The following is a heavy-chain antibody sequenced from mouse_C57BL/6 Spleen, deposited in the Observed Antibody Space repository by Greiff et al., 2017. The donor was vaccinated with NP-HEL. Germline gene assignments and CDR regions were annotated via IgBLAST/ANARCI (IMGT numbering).Heavy chain of an antibody. CDR2: IDPSDSYT. Sequence: QVQLQQSGAELVMPGASVKLSCKASGYTFTSYWMHWVKQRPGQGLEWIGEIDPSDSYTNYNQKLKGKSTLTVDKSSSTAYMQLSSLTSEDSAVYYCARSVDDYDGRSYAMDYWGQGTSVTVSS. V-gene: IGHV1-69*01. CDR1: GYTFTSYW. D-gene: IGHD2-4*01. J-gene: IGHJ4*01. CDR3: ARSVDDYDGRSYAMDY.